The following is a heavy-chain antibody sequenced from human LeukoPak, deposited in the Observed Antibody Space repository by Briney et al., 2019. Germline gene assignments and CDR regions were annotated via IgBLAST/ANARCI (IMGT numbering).Heavy chain of an antibody. Sequence: GGSLRLSGEASGFTSSRFALTWVRQAPGKGLEWVSTIGALGGSTNYAASVKGRFTISRDNAKNSLYLQMNSLRAEDTAVYYCARVRTDYGDYVGWFDPWGQGTLVTVSS. CDR1: GFTSSRFA. CDR3: ARVRTDYGDYVGWFDP. CDR2: IGALGGST. V-gene: IGHV3-23*01. J-gene: IGHJ5*02. D-gene: IGHD4-17*01.